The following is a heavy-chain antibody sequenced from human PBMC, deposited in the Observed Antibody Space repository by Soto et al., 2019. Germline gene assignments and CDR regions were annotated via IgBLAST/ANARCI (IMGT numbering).Heavy chain of an antibody. Sequence: GASVKVSCKASGFTFTSSAVQGVRQARGQRLEWIGWIVVGSGNTNYAQKFQERVTITRDMSTSTAYMERSSLRSEDTAVYYCAAKPDYYDSGGYYLNWFEPWGQGTLVTVSS. CDR3: AAKPDYYDSGGYYLNWFEP. D-gene: IGHD3-22*01. V-gene: IGHV1-58*01. CDR1: GFTFTSSA. CDR2: IVVGSGNT. J-gene: IGHJ5*02.